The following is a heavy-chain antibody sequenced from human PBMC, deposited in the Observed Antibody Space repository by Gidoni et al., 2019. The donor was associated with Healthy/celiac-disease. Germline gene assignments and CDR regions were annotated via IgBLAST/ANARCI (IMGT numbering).Heavy chain of an antibody. V-gene: IGHV1-69*01. CDR1: GGTFSSYA. J-gene: IGHJ6*02. CDR2: IIPIFGTA. CDR3: ARGATVVTLGYYYYGMDV. Sequence: QVQLVQSGAEVKKPGSSVKVSCKASGGTFSSYAISWVRQAPGQGLEWMGGIIPIFGTANYAQKFQGRVTITADESTSTAYMELSSLRSEDTAVHYCARGATVVTLGYYYYGMDVWGQGTTVTVSS. D-gene: IGHD4-17*01.